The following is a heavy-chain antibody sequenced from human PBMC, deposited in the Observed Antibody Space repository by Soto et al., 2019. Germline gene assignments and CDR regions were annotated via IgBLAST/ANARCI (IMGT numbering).Heavy chain of an antibody. CDR1: GFTFSSYA. D-gene: IGHD5-18*01. CDR3: GNGQRSYGHFDY. Sequence: GGSLRLSCAASGFTFSSYAMSWVRQAPGKGLEWVSAISGSGGSTYYADSVKGRFTISRDNSKNTLYLQMNSLRAEDTAVYYCGNGQRSYGHFDYWGQGTLVTVSS. J-gene: IGHJ4*02. V-gene: IGHV3-23*01. CDR2: ISGSGGST.